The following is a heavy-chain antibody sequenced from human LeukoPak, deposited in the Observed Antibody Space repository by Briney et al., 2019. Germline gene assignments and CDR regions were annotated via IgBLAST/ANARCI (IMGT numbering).Heavy chain of an antibody. V-gene: IGHV3-23*01. J-gene: IGHJ6*03. D-gene: IGHD5-18*01. CDR2: ISGSGGST. CDR3: AKERGTAMVRSYYMDV. CDR1: GFTFSSYG. Sequence: GGSLRLSCAASGFTFSSYGMSWVRQAPGKGLEWVSVISGSGGSTYYADSVKGRFTISRDNSKNTLYLQMNSLRAEDTAVYYCAKERGTAMVRSYYMDVWGKGTTVTVSS.